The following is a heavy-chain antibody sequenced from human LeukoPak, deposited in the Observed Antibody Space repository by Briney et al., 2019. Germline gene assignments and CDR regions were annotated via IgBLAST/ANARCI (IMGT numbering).Heavy chain of an antibody. CDR1: GGSISSYY. Sequence: SETLSLTCTVSGGSISSYYWSSVRQPPGKGLGWNGFIYYSGSTNYTPSLKSRVTISVDTSKNQFSLKLSSVSAADTAVYYCARGDDSSGYYIDYWGQGTLVTVSS. CDR3: ARGDDSSGYYIDY. D-gene: IGHD3-22*01. J-gene: IGHJ4*02. CDR2: IYYSGST. V-gene: IGHV4-59*01.